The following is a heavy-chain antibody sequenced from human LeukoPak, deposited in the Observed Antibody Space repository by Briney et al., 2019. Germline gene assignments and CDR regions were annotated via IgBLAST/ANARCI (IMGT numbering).Heavy chain of an antibody. CDR1: GYIFPDYY. V-gene: IGHV1-3*01. D-gene: IGHD1-26*01. CDR3: ARFLGGSYGMDV. Sequence: ASVKVSCKGSGYIFPDYYIYWVRQAPGQGLEWMGWINAGNGNTKFSQKFQGRVTITRDTSASTAYMELSSLRSEDTAVYYCARFLGGSYGMDVWGQGTTVTVSS. CDR2: INAGNGNT. J-gene: IGHJ6*02.